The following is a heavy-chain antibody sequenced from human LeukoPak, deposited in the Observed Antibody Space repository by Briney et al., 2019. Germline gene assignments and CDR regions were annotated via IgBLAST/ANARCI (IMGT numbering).Heavy chain of an antibody. V-gene: IGHV3-48*03. D-gene: IGHD6-13*01. CDR2: IGSGGSTI. Sequence: GGSLRLSCAASGFTFSGSAMNWVRQAPGKGLEWVSYIGSGGSTIYYTDSVKGRFTISRDNAKNSLYLQMNTLRVEDTAVYYCFRGVYSSSLFDSWGQGTLVTVSS. J-gene: IGHJ4*02. CDR3: FRGVYSSSLFDS. CDR1: GFTFSGSA.